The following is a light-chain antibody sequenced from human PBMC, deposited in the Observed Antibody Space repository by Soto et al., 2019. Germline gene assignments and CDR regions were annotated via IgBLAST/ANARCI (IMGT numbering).Light chain of an antibody. CDR1: GSDVGAYNS. J-gene: IGLJ2*01. CDR2: EVI. Sequence: QSALTQPPSASGSPGQSVTISCTGTGSDVGAYNSVSWYQQHPGKAPKLMIYEVIKRPSGVPDRFSGSKSDNTASLTVSGLQAEDEAVYYCSSYAGSNTFVVFGGGTKLTVL. V-gene: IGLV2-8*01. CDR3: SSYAGSNTFVV.